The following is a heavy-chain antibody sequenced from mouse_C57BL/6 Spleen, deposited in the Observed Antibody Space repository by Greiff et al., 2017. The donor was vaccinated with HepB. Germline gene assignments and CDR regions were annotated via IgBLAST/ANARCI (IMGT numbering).Heavy chain of an antibody. CDR3: ARSAGGIFFWFAY. Sequence: VQLQQPGAELVKPGASVKLSCKASGYTFTSYWMHWVKQRPGQGLEWIGMIHPNSGSTNYNEKVKSKATLTADKSSSTAYMQLSSLTSEYSAVYYCARSAGGIFFWFAYWGQGTLVTVAA. D-gene: IGHD6-1*01. J-gene: IGHJ3*01. V-gene: IGHV1-64*01. CDR2: IHPNSGST. CDR1: GYTFTSYW.